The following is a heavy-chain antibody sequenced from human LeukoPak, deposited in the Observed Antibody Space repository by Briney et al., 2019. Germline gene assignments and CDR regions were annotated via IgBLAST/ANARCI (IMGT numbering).Heavy chain of an antibody. D-gene: IGHD6-19*01. CDR2: IYYSGST. CDR1: GGSISSYY. V-gene: IGHV4-59*01. CDR3: ARDLAVAGIRYYYYMDV. Sequence: SETLSLTCTVSGGSISSYYWSWIRQPPGKGLEWIGYIYYSGSTNYNPSLKSRVTISVDTSKNQFSLKLSSVTVADTAVYYCARDLAVAGIRYYYYMDVWGKGTTVTVSS. J-gene: IGHJ6*03.